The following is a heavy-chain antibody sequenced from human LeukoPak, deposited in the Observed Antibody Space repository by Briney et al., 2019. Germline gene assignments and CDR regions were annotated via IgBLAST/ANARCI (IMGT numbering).Heavy chain of an antibody. V-gene: IGHV4-34*01. D-gene: IGHD3-10*01. CDR3: ASSGDMVRGVVVR. Sequence: SETLSLTCAVYGGSFSGYYWSWIRQPPGKGLEWIGEINHSGSTNYNPSLKSRVTISVDTSKNQFSLKLSSVTAADTAVYYCASSGDMVRGVVVRWGQGTLVTVSS. CDR2: INHSGST. J-gene: IGHJ4*02. CDR1: GGSFSGYY.